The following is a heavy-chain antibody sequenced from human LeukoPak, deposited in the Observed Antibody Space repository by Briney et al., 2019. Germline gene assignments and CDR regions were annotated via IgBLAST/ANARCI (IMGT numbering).Heavy chain of an antibody. Sequence: ASVKVSCKASGGTFSSYGISWVRQAPGQGLEWMGWINPNSGGTNYAQKFQGRVTMTRDTSISTAYMELSRLRSDDTAVYYCARDRLRGYSYGYDAFDIWGQGTMVTVSS. J-gene: IGHJ3*02. D-gene: IGHD5-18*01. CDR2: INPNSGGT. CDR3: ARDRLRGYSYGYDAFDI. V-gene: IGHV1-2*02. CDR1: GGTFSSYG.